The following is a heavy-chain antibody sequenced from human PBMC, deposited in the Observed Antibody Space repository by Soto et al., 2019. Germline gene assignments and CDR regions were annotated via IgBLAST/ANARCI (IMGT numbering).Heavy chain of an antibody. CDR3: ARDISDFWSGYPFDFGY. V-gene: IGHV3-21*01. J-gene: IGHJ4*02. CDR1: GFTFSSYS. CDR2: ISSSSSYI. Sequence: RLSCAASGFTFSSYSMNWVRQAPGKGLEWVSSISSSSSYIYYADSVKGRFTISRDNAKNSLYLQMNSLRAEDTAVYYCARDISDFWSGYPFDFGYWGQGTLVTVSS. D-gene: IGHD3-3*01.